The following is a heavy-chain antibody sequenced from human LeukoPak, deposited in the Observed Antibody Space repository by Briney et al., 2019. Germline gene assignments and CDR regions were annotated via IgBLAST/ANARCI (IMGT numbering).Heavy chain of an antibody. D-gene: IGHD5-12*01. CDR1: GFTVSSNS. J-gene: IGHJ6*03. V-gene: IGHV3-53*01. CDR3: AKVYSGYISHYYMDV. CDR2: IYSDNT. Sequence: GGSLRLSCTVSGFTVSSNSMSWVRQAPGKGLEWVSFIYSDNTHYADSVKGRFTISRDNSNNTLYLQINSLRAEDTAVYYCAKVYSGYISHYYMDVWGKGTTVTVSS.